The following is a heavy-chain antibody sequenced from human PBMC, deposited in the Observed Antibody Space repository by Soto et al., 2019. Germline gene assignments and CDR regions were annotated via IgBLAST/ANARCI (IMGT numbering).Heavy chain of an antibody. Sequence: PSETLSLTCTVSGYSMTSGGYYWSWIRHLPGKGLEWIGYIYYSGGTQFNPSLKSRVSMSVDTSKNQFSLRLSSVTAADTAVYYCATLLGSPQPYYFGIDVWGQGTTVTVSS. CDR3: ATLLGSPQPYYFGIDV. D-gene: IGHD2-8*02. J-gene: IGHJ6*02. V-gene: IGHV4-31*03. CDR2: IYYSGGT. CDR1: GYSMTSGGYY.